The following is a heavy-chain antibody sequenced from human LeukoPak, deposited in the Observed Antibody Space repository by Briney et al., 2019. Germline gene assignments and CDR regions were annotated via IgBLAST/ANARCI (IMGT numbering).Heavy chain of an antibody. V-gene: IGHV3-30*04. D-gene: IGHD2-15*01. Sequence: GGSLRLSCAASGFTFSSYALHWVRQAPGKGLEWVAIMSYEGSNIYYEDSVKGRFTISRENSKNTLYLQRNSWRVEDTAVYYCARDSDALLLPPGAKYCYGMDVWGQGTTVTVSS. CDR3: ARDSDALLLPPGAKYCYGMDV. J-gene: IGHJ6*02. CDR2: MSYEGSNI. CDR1: GFTFSSYA.